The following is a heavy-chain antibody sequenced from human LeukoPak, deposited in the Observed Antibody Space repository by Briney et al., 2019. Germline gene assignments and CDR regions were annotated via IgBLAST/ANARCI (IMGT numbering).Heavy chain of an antibody. J-gene: IGHJ5*02. CDR1: GGSFSGYY. Sequence: PSETLSLTCAVYGGSFSGYYWSWIRQPPGKGLEWIGEINHSGSTNYNPSLKSRVTISVDTSKNQSSLKLSSVTAADTAVYYCARGSRLVRGVHNWFDPWGQGTLVTVSS. CDR2: INHSGST. CDR3: ARGSRLVRGVHNWFDP. D-gene: IGHD3-10*01. V-gene: IGHV4-34*01.